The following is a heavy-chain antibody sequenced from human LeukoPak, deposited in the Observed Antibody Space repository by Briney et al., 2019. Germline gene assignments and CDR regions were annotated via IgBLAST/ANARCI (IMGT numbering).Heavy chain of an antibody. CDR2: ISYDGSNK. V-gene: IGHV3-30*18. CDR3: AKDGRATDPYYFDY. D-gene: IGHD5-12*01. CDR1: GFTFSSYG. Sequence: GGSLRLSCAASGFTFSSYGMHWVRQAPGKGLEWVAVISYDGSNKYYADSVKGRFTISRDNSKNTLYLQMNSLRAEDTAVYYCAKDGRATDPYYFDYWGQGTLVTVSS. J-gene: IGHJ4*02.